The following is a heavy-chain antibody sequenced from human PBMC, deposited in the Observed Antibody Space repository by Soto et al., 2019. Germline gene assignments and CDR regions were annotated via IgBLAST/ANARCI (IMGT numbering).Heavy chain of an antibody. Sequence: EVQLVESGGGLIQPGGSLKLSCAASGLTVSNNYMSWVRQAPGKGLEWVSVIYNDGKTYYADSVKGRVTISRDTSKNTLHLQMDSLRDEDTAVYYCVRPLPSGQNYGMDVWGQGTTVTVSS. D-gene: IGHD3-10*01. V-gene: IGHV3-53*01. CDR3: VRPLPSGQNYGMDV. CDR1: GLTVSNNY. J-gene: IGHJ6*02. CDR2: IYNDGKT.